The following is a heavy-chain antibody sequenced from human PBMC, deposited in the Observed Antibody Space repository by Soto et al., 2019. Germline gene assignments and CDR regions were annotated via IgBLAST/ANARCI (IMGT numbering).Heavy chain of an antibody. D-gene: IGHD2-21*02. CDR3: ARSIGVVTALDY. CDR2: INAGNGNT. J-gene: IGHJ4*02. Sequence: QVQLVQSGAEEKKPGASVKVSCKASGYTFTSYAMHWVRQAPGQRLEWMGWINAGNGNTKYSQKFQGRVTITRDTSESTAYMELSSLRSEDTAVYYCARSIGVVTALDYWGQGTRVTVSS. CDR1: GYTFTSYA. V-gene: IGHV1-3*05.